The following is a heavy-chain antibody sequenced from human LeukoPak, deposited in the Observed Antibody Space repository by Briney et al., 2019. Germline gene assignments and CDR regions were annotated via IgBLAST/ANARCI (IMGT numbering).Heavy chain of an antibody. CDR3: ARAREYSGSGGVNDAFDI. CDR1: GGSMSSYY. CDR2: IYYSGRT. V-gene: IGHV4-59*08. Sequence: SETLSLTCSVSGGSMSSYYWGWIRQPPGKGLEYIGYIYYSGRTSYNPSLKSRVTISVDTSKNQFSLRLSSVTAADTAVYYCARAREYSGSGGVNDAFDIWGQGAMVTVSS. D-gene: IGHD5-12*01. J-gene: IGHJ3*02.